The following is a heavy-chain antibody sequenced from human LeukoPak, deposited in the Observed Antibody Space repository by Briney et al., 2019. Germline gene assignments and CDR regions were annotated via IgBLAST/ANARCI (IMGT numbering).Heavy chain of an antibody. CDR2: ISSSGSII. Sequence: GSLRLSCAASGFTFSDYYMTWTRQAPGKGLEWVSYISSSGSIIYYADSVKGRFIISRDNAKNSLYLQMNSLRAEDTAVYFCARVGYDSSGRFDYWGQGTLVTVSS. D-gene: IGHD3-22*01. J-gene: IGHJ4*02. V-gene: IGHV3-11*04. CDR1: GFTFSDYY. CDR3: ARVGYDSSGRFDY.